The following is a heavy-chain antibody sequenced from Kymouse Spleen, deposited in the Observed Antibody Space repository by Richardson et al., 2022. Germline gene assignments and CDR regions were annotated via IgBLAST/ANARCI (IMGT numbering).Heavy chain of an antibody. J-gene: IGHJ4*02. D-gene: IGHD3-10*01. CDR1: GFTFSNAW. V-gene: IGHV3-15*01. CDR3: TTDYGSGSYSPFDY. Sequence: EVQLVESGGGLVKPGGSLRLSCAASGFTFSNAWMSWVRQAPGKGLEWVGRIKSKTDGGTTDYAAPVKGRFTISRDDSKNTLYLQMNSLKTEDTAVYYCTTDYGSGSYSPFDYWGQGTLVTVSS. CDR2: IKSKTDGGTT.